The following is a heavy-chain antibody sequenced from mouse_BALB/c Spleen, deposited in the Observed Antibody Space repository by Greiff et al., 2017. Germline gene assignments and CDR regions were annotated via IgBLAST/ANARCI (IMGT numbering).Heavy chain of an antibody. CDR1: GFSLTGYG. D-gene: IGHD1-2*01. Sequence: QVQLKQSGPGLVAPSQSLSITCTVSGFSLTGYGVTWVRQPPGKGLEWLGMIWGDGSTDYTSALKSRLSISKDNSKSHVFFKLNRLQTDDTARYYCARDYGDSYDMDDWGQGTSGTVSA. V-gene: IGHV2-6-7*01. CDR2: IWGDGST. CDR3: ARDYGDSYDMDD. J-gene: IGHJ4*01.